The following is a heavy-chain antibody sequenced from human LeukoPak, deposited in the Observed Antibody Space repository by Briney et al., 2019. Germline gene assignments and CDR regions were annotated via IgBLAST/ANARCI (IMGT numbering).Heavy chain of an antibody. CDR3: ARDGQPGIAVAGPLDY. Sequence: GGSLRLSCAASGFTFSSYWMSWVRQAPGKGLEWVANIKQDGSEKYYVDSVKGRFTISRDNAKNSLYLQMNSLRAEDTAVYYCARDGQPGIAVAGPLDYWGQGTLVTVSS. J-gene: IGHJ4*02. CDR1: GFTFSSYW. V-gene: IGHV3-7*01. D-gene: IGHD6-19*01. CDR2: IKQDGSEK.